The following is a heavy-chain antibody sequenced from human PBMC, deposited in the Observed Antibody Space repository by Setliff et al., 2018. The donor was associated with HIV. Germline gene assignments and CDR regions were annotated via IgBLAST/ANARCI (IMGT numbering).Heavy chain of an antibody. V-gene: IGHV4-39*07. Sequence: KPSETLSLTCTVSGGSISNSRYYWSWIRQPPGKGLEWIGEINHSGSTNYNPSLKSRVTISVDTSKNQFSLKLSSVTAADTAVYYCAREVAYYYDSREYYFDYWGQGTLVTVSS. D-gene: IGHD3-22*01. CDR1: GGSISNSRYY. CDR3: AREVAYYYDSREYYFDY. J-gene: IGHJ4*02. CDR2: INHSGST.